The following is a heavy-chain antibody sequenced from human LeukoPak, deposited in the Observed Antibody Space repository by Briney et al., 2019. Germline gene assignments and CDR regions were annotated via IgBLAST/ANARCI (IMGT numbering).Heavy chain of an antibody. CDR3: ARDYGSGSYYNGIDY. D-gene: IGHD3-10*01. V-gene: IGHV3-20*04. J-gene: IGHJ4*02. CDR1: GFSFESYG. Sequence: PGGSLRLSCAASGFSFESYGMTWVRQVPGKGLEWVSYINWNGGTTDYADSVKGRFTISRDNGMSSLYLQMNSLRAEDTALYYCARDYGSGSYYNGIDYWGQRSPLSVSS. CDR2: INWNGGTT.